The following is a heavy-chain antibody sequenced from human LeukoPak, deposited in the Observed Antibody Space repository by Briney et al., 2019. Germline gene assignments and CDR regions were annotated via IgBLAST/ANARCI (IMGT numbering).Heavy chain of an antibody. D-gene: IGHD2-2*02. CDR3: AKGRGASSTSCYNY. CDR1: GFTVSSNY. CDR2: LSGSGDST. V-gene: IGHV3-23*01. J-gene: IGHJ4*02. Sequence: GGSLRLSCAASGFTVSSNYMSWVRQAPGKGLEWVSTLSGSGDSTFYADSVRGRFTISRDNSKNTLYLQMNSLRAEDTAVYYCAKGRGASSTSCYNYWGQGTLVTVSS.